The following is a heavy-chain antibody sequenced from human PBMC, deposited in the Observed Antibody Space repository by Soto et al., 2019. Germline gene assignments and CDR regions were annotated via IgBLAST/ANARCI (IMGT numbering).Heavy chain of an antibody. CDR2: VYVSDSET. V-gene: IGHV5-51*01. CDR3: ARRGTLSGRDAFDV. Sequence: GESLKISCRGSGYYSSSYWIAWVRQMSGKGLEWVGSVYVSDSETKYSPSFQGQVTISADKYTNTAYLYWSSLKASDTAMYYCARRGTLSGRDAFDVWGEGTMVTVSS. D-gene: IGHD5-12*01. CDR1: GYYSSSYW. J-gene: IGHJ3*01.